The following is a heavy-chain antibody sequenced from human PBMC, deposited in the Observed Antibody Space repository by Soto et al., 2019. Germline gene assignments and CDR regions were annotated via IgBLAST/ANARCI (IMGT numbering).Heavy chain of an antibody. CDR3: ARINSQLLWFGEAHYYYYGMDV. Sequence: SETLSLTCTVSGGSISSSSYYWGWIRQPPGKGLEWIGSIYYSGSTYYNPSLKSRVTISVDTSKNQFSLKLRSVTAADTAVYYCARINSQLLWFGEAHYYYYGMDVWGQGTTVTVSS. V-gene: IGHV4-39*01. CDR1: GGSISSSSYY. J-gene: IGHJ6*02. D-gene: IGHD3-10*01. CDR2: IYYSGST.